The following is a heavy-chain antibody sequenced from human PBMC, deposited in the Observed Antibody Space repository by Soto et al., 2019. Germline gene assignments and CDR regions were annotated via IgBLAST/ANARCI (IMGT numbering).Heavy chain of an antibody. D-gene: IGHD1-26*01. V-gene: IGHV3-7*01. CDR2: INQDGSEK. CDR1: GFTFSDYW. J-gene: IGHJ5*01. Sequence: GGSLRLSCVASGFTFSDYWMSWVRQAPGKGLEWVANINQDGSEKHYVDSVKGRFTLSRDNAQNSQYLQMNSLRAEDTAVYYCVTFRWGFDSWGQGTLVTVSS. CDR3: VTFRWGFDS.